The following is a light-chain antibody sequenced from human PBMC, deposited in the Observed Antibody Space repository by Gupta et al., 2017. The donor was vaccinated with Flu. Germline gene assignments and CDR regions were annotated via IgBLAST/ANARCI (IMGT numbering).Light chain of an antibody. CDR3: QQDYSAPLT. J-gene: IGKJ4*01. CDR2: WAS. V-gene: IGKV4-1*01. CDR1: QSVLYNSNNKNY. Sequence: IVMTQSPDSLAVSLGERATINCKSSQSVLYNSNNKNYLAWYQQKPGQSPKLLIYWASTRESGVPDRCSGSGSGTDFTLTISILHAEDVAVYYCQQDYSAPLTFGGGTKVEIK.